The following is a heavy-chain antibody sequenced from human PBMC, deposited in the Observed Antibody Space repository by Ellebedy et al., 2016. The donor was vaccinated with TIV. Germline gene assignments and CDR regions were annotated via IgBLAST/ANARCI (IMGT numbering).Heavy chain of an antibody. J-gene: IGHJ4*01. Sequence: PGGSLRLSCAASGFNFNGSAIHWVRQASGKGLEWIGRIRSKIKSYATAYSASVKGRFTISRDDSKNMAYLQMNSLKIEYSAVYYCTRPNNDSQYWGQGSLVTVSS. CDR3: TRPNNDSQY. CDR2: IRSKIKSYAT. D-gene: IGHD1-1*01. CDR1: GFNFNGSA. V-gene: IGHV3-73*01.